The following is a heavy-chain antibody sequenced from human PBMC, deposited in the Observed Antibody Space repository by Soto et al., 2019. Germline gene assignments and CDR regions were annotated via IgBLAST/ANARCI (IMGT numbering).Heavy chain of an antibody. V-gene: IGHV3-48*01. Sequence: HPGGSLRLSCVASGFSFSSYSMNWVRQAPGKGPEWVAYVSGSGNTQYYADSVKGLFTISRDNAKQSLYLQLNSLRSDDTAVYYCARGAVVVPAAMTTPVDYWGQGTLVTVSS. D-gene: IGHD2-2*01. CDR3: ARGAVVVPAAMTTPVDY. CDR2: VSGSGNTQ. J-gene: IGHJ4*02. CDR1: GFSFSSYS.